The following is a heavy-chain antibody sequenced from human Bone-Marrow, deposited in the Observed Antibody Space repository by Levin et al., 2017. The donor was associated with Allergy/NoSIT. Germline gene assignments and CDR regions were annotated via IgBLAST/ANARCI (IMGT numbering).Heavy chain of an antibody. CDR1: GGTFSSYA. CDR3: ARGSAPSDAAAGDGFDI. CDR2: IVPMFGTT. D-gene: IGHD6-25*01. V-gene: IGHV1-69*06. J-gene: IGHJ3*02. Sequence: SVKVSCKASGGTFSSYAISWVRQAPGQGLEWMGGIVPMFGTTDYAQRFQGRVTITADKSTGTAHMELSSLRSEDTAVYYCARGSAPSDAAAGDGFDIWGQGTMVTVSA.